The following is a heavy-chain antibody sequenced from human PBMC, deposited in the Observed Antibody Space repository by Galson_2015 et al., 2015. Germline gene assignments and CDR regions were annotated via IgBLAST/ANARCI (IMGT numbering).Heavy chain of an antibody. Sequence: RLSCAASGFTFSSYSMNWVRQAPGKGLEWVSSISSSSSYIYYADSVKGRFTISRDNAKNSLYLQMNSLRAEDTAVYYCARDRDSSGYVSPDDAFDIWGQGTMVTVSS. V-gene: IGHV3-21*01. CDR2: ISSSSSYI. CDR1: GFTFSSYS. J-gene: IGHJ3*02. CDR3: ARDRDSSGYVSPDDAFDI. D-gene: IGHD3-22*01.